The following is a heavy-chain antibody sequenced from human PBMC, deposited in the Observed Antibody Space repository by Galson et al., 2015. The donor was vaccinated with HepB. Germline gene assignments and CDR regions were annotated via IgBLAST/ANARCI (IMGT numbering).Heavy chain of an antibody. D-gene: IGHD3-10*01. J-gene: IGHJ4*02. CDR1: GGSFSGYY. Sequence: ETLSLTCAVYGGSFSGYYWSWIRQPPGKGLGWIGEINHSGSTNYNPSLKSRVTISVDTSKNQFSLKLSSVTAADTAVYYCARGKYYYGSGISSLYYFDYWGQGTLVAVSS. CDR2: INHSGST. V-gene: IGHV4-34*01. CDR3: ARGKYYYGSGISSLYYFDY.